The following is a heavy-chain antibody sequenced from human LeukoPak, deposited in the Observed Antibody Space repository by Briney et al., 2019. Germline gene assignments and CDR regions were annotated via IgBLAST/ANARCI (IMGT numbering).Heavy chain of an antibody. CDR1: GYTFTGYY. D-gene: IGHD1-1*01. V-gene: IGHV1-2*02. CDR2: INPNSGGT. J-gene: IGHJ4*02. Sequence: GASVKVSCTASGYTFTGYYMNWVRQAPGQGLEWMGWINPNSGGTNYAQKFQGRVTMTRDTSISTAYMELSRLRSDDTAVYYCARLGTGTTFPFDSWGQGTLVTVSS. CDR3: ARLGTGTTFPFDS.